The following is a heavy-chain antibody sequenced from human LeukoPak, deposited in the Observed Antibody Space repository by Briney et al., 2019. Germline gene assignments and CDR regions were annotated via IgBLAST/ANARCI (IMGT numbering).Heavy chain of an antibody. CDR1: GFTFSSYW. J-gene: IGHJ4*02. CDR2: IKQDGSEK. V-gene: IGHV3-7*01. CDR3: ARAKSYYDFWSGHDY. Sequence: GGSLRLSCAASGFTFSSYWMSWVRQAPGKGLEWVANIKQDGSEKYYVDSVKGRFTISRDNAKNSLYLQMNSLRAEDTAVYYCARAKSYYDFWSGHDYWGQGTLVTVSS. D-gene: IGHD3-3*01.